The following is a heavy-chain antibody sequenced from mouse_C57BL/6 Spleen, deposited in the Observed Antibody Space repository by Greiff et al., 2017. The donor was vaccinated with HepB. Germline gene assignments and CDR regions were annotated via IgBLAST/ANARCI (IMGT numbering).Heavy chain of an antibody. CDR1: GYTFTSYW. CDR3: ARQDANYYGSPWFAY. V-gene: IGHV1-7*01. D-gene: IGHD1-1*01. Sequence: VQLQQSGAELAKPGASVKLSCKASGYTFTSYWMHWVNQRPGQGLEWIGYINPSSGYTKYNQKFKDKATLTADKSSSTAYMQLSSLTYEDSAVYYCARQDANYYGSPWFAYWGQGTLVTVSA. J-gene: IGHJ3*01. CDR2: INPSSGYT.